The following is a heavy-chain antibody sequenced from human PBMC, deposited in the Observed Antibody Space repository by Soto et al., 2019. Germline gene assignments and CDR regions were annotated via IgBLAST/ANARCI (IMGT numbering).Heavy chain of an antibody. CDR1: GFTVSSNY. CDR2: IYSGGST. Sequence: PGGSLRLSCAASGFTVSSNYMSWVRQAPGKGLEWVSVIYSGGSTYYADSVKGRFTISRDNSKNTLYLQMNSLRAEDTAVYYCARVRYGSGSYYYYYYMDVWGKGTTVTVSS. V-gene: IGHV3-66*01. CDR3: ARVRYGSGSYYYYYYMDV. D-gene: IGHD3-10*01. J-gene: IGHJ6*03.